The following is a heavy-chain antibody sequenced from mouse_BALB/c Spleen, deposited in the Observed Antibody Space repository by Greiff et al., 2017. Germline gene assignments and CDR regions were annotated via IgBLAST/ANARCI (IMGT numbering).Heavy chain of an antibody. CDR1: GFSLTSYD. D-gene: IGHD2-2*01. J-gene: IGHJ4*01. Sequence: QVQLMESGPGLVAPSQSLSITCTVSGFSLTSYDISWIRQPPGKGLEWLGVIWTGGGTNYNSAFMSRLSISKDNSKSQVFLKMNSLQTDDTAIYYCVREGLPHYYAMDYWGQGTSVTVSS. V-gene: IGHV2-9-2*01. CDR3: VREGLPHYYAMDY. CDR2: IWTGGGT.